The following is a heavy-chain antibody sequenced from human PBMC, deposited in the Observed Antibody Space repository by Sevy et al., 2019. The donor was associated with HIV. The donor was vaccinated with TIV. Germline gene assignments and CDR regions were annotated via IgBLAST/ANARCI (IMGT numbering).Heavy chain of an antibody. J-gene: IGHJ3*02. Sequence: GGSLRLSCAASGFTFDDYAMHWVRQAPGKGLEWVSGISWNSGSIGYADSVKGRFTISRDNAKNSLYLQMNSLRAEDTVLYYCAKDRLGKLDAFDIWGQGTMVTVSS. CDR3: AKDRLGKLDAFDI. D-gene: IGHD7-27*01. V-gene: IGHV3-9*01. CDR1: GFTFDDYA. CDR2: ISWNSGSI.